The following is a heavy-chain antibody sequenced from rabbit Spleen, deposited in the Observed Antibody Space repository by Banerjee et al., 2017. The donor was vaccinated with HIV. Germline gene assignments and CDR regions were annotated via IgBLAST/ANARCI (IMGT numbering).Heavy chain of an antibody. CDR3: TRDFDF. V-gene: IGHV1S40*01. Sequence: QSLEESGGDLVKPGASLKLSCKASGIDFSSYGISWVRQAPGKGLEWIGTSFAGSTGTTDYARWAKGRFTISKTSSTTVTLQMTSLTAADTATYFCTRDFDFWGPGTLVTVS. CDR1: GIDFSSYG. J-gene: IGHJ6*01. CDR2: SFAGSTGTT.